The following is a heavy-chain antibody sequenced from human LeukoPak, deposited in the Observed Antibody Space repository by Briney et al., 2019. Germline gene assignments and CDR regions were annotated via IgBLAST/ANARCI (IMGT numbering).Heavy chain of an antibody. Sequence: SETLSLTCAVYGGSFSGYYWSWIRQPPGKGLEWIGEINNSGSANYNPSLKSRVTISVDTSKNQFSLKLSSVTAADTAVYYCARGKAIFGVVITLTRASNWFDPWGQGTLVTVSS. J-gene: IGHJ5*02. V-gene: IGHV4-34*01. D-gene: IGHD3-3*01. CDR1: GGSFSGYY. CDR2: INNSGSA. CDR3: ARGKAIFGVVITLTRASNWFDP.